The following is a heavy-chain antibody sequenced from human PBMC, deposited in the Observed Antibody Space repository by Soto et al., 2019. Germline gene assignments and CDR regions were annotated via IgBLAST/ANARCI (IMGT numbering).Heavy chain of an antibody. V-gene: IGHV3-21*01. CDR2: ISHDSNFI. Sequence: GESLKVSGAASGFTFSRHSMNWVRQAPVKGLEWVALISHDSNFIYYADSVKGRFTISRDNDKNSVFLQMNSLRTEDTALYCCVRERGWHLYFENWGQEAQV. CDR1: GFTFSRHS. CDR3: VRERGWHLYFEN. J-gene: IGHJ4*02.